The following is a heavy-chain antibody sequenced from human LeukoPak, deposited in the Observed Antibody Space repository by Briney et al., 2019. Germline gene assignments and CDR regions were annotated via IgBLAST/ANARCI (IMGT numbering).Heavy chain of an antibody. J-gene: IGHJ3*02. V-gene: IGHV4-59*01. Sequence: SETLSLTCTVSGGSISSYYWSWIRQPPGKGLEWIGYIYYSGSTNYNPSLKSRVTISVDTSKNQFSLKLSSVTAADTAVYYCAGDNGYYYDSSGDAFDIWGQGTMVTVSS. CDR2: IYYSGST. CDR3: AGDNGYYYDSSGDAFDI. CDR1: GGSISSYY. D-gene: IGHD3-22*01.